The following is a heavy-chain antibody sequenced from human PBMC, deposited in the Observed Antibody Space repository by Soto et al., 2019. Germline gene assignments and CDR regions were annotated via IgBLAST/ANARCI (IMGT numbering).Heavy chain of an antibody. CDR1: GGTFSSYT. J-gene: IGHJ6*03. V-gene: IGHV1-69*02. CDR3: ARGTVLRFLEPSYYMDV. CDR2: IIPILGIV. D-gene: IGHD3-3*01. Sequence: QVQLVQSGAEVKKPGSSVKVSCKASGGTFSSYTISWVRQAPGQGLEWMGRIIPILGIVNYTQKFQGRVTITADKSTSTAYMELSSLRSEDTAVYYCARGTVLRFLEPSYYMDVWGKGTTVTVSS.